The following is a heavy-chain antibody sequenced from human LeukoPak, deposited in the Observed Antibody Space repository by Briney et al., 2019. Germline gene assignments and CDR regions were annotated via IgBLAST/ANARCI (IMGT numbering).Heavy chain of an antibody. J-gene: IGHJ4*02. V-gene: IGHV3-23*01. CDR2: ISGSGGST. CDR1: GFTFSSYA. CDR3: AKDLRAFGWNYVHFDY. Sequence: GGSPRLSCAASGFTFSSYAMSWVRQAPGKGLEWVSAISGSGGSTYYADSVKGRFTISRDNSKNTLYLQMNSLRAEDTAVYYCAKDLRAFGWNYVHFDYWGQGTLVTVSS. D-gene: IGHD1-7*01.